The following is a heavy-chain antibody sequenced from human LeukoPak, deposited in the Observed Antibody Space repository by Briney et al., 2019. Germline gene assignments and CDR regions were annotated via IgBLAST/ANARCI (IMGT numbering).Heavy chain of an antibody. V-gene: IGHV4-4*07. CDR2: IYSSGST. D-gene: IGHD3-10*01. Sequence: ASETLSLSCTVSGGSICSYYWSWVRQPAGKGMEWIGRIYSSGSTNYNPSLKSRVTMSVDTSKNQFSLKRSSVTAADTAVYYCAKMGSGSYYYWGQGTVVTVSS. J-gene: IGHJ4*02. CDR1: GGSICSYY. CDR3: AKMGSGSYYY.